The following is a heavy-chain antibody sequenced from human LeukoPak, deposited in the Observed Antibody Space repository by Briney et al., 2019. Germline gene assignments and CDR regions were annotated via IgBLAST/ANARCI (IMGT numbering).Heavy chain of an antibody. CDR3: ARGAWYNSAYTALHYFDY. D-gene: IGHD6-19*01. CDR1: GYTFTNYD. J-gene: IGHJ4*02. Sequence: GASVKVSCKASGYTFTNYDINWVRQATGQGLEWVGWMNPNNGNAGYAQKFQDKVTMTRDTSISTAYMELSSLRSEDTAIYYCARGAWYNSAYTALHYFDYWGQGTLVTVSS. CDR2: MNPNNGNA. V-gene: IGHV1-8*01.